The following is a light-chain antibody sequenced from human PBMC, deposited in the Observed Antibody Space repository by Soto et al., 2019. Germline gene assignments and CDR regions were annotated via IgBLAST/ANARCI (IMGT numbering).Light chain of an antibody. CDR1: QSIGSW. Sequence: DIQMTQSPSTLSASVGDRVTITCWASQSIGSWLTWYQQKPGKAPKLLIYGASSLESGVPSRFSGSGSGTEFTLTISSLQPDDFATYYCQQYNSYSPWTFGQGTKVEIK. J-gene: IGKJ1*01. V-gene: IGKV1-5*01. CDR2: GAS. CDR3: QQYNSYSPWT.